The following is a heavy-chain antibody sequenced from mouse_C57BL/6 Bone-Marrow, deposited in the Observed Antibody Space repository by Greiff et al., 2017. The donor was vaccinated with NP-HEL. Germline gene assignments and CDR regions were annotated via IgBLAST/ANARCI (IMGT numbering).Heavy chain of an antibody. Sequence: DVKLQESGGDLVKPGGSLKLSCAASGFTFSSYGMSWVRQTPDKRLEWVATLSSGGSYTYYPDSVKGRFTISRDNAKNTLYLQMSSLKSEDTAMYYCARQYGNYEWYFDVWGTGTTVTVSS. V-gene: IGHV5-6*02. CDR2: LSSGGSYT. J-gene: IGHJ1*03. CDR3: ARQYGNYEWYFDV. D-gene: IGHD2-10*02. CDR1: GFTFSSYG.